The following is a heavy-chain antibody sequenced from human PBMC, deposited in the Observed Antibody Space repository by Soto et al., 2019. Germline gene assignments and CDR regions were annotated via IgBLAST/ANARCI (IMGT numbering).Heavy chain of an antibody. D-gene: IGHD2-15*01. CDR3: ARDLVYCSGGTCQKYFDY. CDR2: IWYDGSIK. V-gene: IGHV3-33*01. CDR1: GFTFSAYG. J-gene: IGHJ4*02. Sequence: PGGSLRLSCAASGFTFSAYGMQWVRQAPGKGLEWVAEIWYDGSIKYYADTVRGRFTISRDNSKNTLYLQMNSLRAEDTAVYYCARDLVYCSGGTCQKYFDYWGQGTLVTVSS.